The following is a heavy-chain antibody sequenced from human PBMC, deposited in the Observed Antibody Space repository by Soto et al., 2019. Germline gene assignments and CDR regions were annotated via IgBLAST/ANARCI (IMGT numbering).Heavy chain of an antibody. CDR2: IYSGGST. Sequence: GGSLRLSCAASGFTVSSNYMSWVRQAPGKGLEWVSVIYSGGSTYYGDSVKGGFTISRDNSKNTRYLQMNSMRAEDTAVYYCARESEYYYGSGSSPYYGMDVWGQGTTVTVSS. CDR3: ARESEYYYGSGSSPYYGMDV. J-gene: IGHJ6*02. V-gene: IGHV3-53*01. D-gene: IGHD3-10*01. CDR1: GFTVSSNY.